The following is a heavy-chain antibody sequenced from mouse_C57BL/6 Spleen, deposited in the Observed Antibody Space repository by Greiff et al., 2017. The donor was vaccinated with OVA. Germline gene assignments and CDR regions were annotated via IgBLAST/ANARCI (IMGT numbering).Heavy chain of an antibody. CDR2: ISSGGSYT. Sequence: EVMLVESGGDLVKPGGSLKLSCAASGFTFSSYGMSWVRQTPDKRLEWVATISSGGSYTYYPDRVKGRFNISRDNAKNTLYLQRSSLKSEDTARYYCAREGVDYWGQGTSVTVSS. V-gene: IGHV5-6*01. J-gene: IGHJ4*01. CDR1: GFTFSSYG. CDR3: AREGVDY.